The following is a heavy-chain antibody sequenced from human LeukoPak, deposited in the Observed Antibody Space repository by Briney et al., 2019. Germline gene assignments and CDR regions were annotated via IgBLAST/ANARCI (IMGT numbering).Heavy chain of an antibody. CDR3: AGEVGCSSTSCSKKFDY. CDR1: GASISSSY. J-gene: IGHJ4*02. V-gene: IGHV4-59*01. Sequence: PSETLSLTCTVSGASISSSYWSWVRQPPGKGPEWIGYISYSGSTNYNRSLRSRVIISVDTSNNQLSLKLTSVTAADQAVYYCAGEVGCSSTSCSKKFDYWGQGTLVTVSS. CDR2: ISYSGST. D-gene: IGHD2-2*01.